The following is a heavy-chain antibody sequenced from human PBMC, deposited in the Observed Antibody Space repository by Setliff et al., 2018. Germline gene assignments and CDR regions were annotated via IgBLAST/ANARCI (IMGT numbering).Heavy chain of an antibody. CDR2: IIPLLGTT. V-gene: IGHV1-69*06. Sequence: SVKVSCKASGYVFINFYMYWVRQAPGQGLEWMGGIIPLLGTTKYAQKFQGRVTITADKSTTTAYMELKSLISDDTAVYFCARDTRIRESGTYPSDAFDLWGQGTMVTVSS. CDR3: ARDTRIRESGTYPSDAFDL. D-gene: IGHD1-26*01. J-gene: IGHJ3*01. CDR1: GYVFINFY.